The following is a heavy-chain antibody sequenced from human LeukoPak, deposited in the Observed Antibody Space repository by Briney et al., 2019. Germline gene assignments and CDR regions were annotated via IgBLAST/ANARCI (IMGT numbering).Heavy chain of an antibody. Sequence: SETLSLTCAVYGGSFSGYYWSWIRQPPGKGLEWIASIYHTGKSYYNPSLKSRVTISVDTSKNQISLKLRSVTAADTAVYYCAREAPISDSGSYYKSLGYWGQGTLVTVSS. CDR2: IYHTGKS. CDR1: GGSFSGYY. CDR3: AREAPISDSGSYYKSLGY. J-gene: IGHJ4*02. V-gene: IGHV4-34*01. D-gene: IGHD3-10*01.